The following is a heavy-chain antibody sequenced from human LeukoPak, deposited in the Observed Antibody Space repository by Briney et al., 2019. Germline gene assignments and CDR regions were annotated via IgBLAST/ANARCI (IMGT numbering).Heavy chain of an antibody. CDR3: ARATGATLIPGAFDI. CDR1: GGSISSYY. CDR2: IYYSGGT. V-gene: IGHV4-59*01. J-gene: IGHJ3*02. Sequence: ASETLSLTCTVSGGSISSYYWSWIRQPPGKGLEWIGYIYYSGGTNYNPSLKSRVTISVDTSKNQFSLKLSSVTAADTAVYYCARATGATLIPGAFDIWGQGTMVTVSS. D-gene: IGHD1-26*01.